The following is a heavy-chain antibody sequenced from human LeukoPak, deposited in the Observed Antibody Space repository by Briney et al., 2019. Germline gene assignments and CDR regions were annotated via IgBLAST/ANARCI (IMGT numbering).Heavy chain of an antibody. V-gene: IGHV3-23*01. CDR2: ISRSGGKT. CDR1: GFTFTTYA. CDR3: AKVPNWYFDL. Sequence: GGSLRLSCAASGFTFTTYAMSWVRQAPGKGLEWVSGISRSGGKTSYADSVKGRFTISRDSTMNTLYLQMNSLRAEDTAVYYCAKVPNWYFDLWGCGTLVTVPS. J-gene: IGHJ2*01.